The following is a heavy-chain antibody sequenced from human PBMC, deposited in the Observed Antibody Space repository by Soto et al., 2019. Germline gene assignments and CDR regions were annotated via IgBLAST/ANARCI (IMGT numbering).Heavy chain of an antibody. CDR1: GFTFSRYW. Sequence: GGSLRLSCAASGFTFSRYWMYWVRQAPGQGLVWVSRISGDKSSTFYAESVKGRFTISRDNSKNTLYLQMNSLRAEDTAVYYCARYPKLPITIFGVVIHYYYGMDVWGQGTTVTVSS. D-gene: IGHD3-3*01. J-gene: IGHJ6*02. CDR3: ARYPKLPITIFGVVIHYYYGMDV. CDR2: ISGDKSST. V-gene: IGHV3-74*01.